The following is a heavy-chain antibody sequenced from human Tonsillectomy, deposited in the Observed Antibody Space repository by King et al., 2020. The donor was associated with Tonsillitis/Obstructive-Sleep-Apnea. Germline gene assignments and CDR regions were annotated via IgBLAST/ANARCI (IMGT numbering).Heavy chain of an antibody. D-gene: IGHD3-3*01. Sequence: VQLVESGGGVVQPGRSLRLSCAASGFTFSTYAMHWVRQAPGKGLEWVAVIPYDGSNKYYADSVKGRFTISRVNSKNTLFLRMNSLRVDDTAVYYCAREEEWAQFDPWGQGTLVTVSS. CDR2: IPYDGSNK. J-gene: IGHJ5*02. CDR3: AREEEWAQFDP. CDR1: GFTFSTYA. V-gene: IGHV3-30*04.